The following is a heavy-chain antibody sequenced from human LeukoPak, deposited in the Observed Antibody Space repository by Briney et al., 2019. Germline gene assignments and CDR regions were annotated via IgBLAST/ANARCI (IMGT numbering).Heavy chain of an antibody. D-gene: IGHD3-10*01. CDR2: IYHTGST. CDR1: GVPIRSSTYY. Sequence: SETLSLSCSVSGVPIRSSTYYWYWLRRTPGKGLEWIGSIYHTGSTYYSQSLKSRVTISLDTSKYQFSLKLSSGTAADTAVDYCARVVHLTGGGFDCGGRGTLVTVSS. CDR3: ARVVHLTGGGFDC. J-gene: IGHJ4*02. V-gene: IGHV4-39*07.